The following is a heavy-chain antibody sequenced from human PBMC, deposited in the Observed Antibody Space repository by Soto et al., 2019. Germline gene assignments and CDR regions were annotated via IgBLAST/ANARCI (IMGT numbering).Heavy chain of an antibody. J-gene: IGHJ4*02. Sequence: PGGSLRLSCAASGFTFSSYGMHWVRQAPGKGLEWVAVISYDGSNKYYADSVKGRFTISRDNSKNTLYLQMNSLRAEDTAVYYCAKELKSYYYDSSGYYSPWGQGTLVTAPQ. CDR1: GFTFSSYG. D-gene: IGHD3-22*01. CDR3: AKELKSYYYDSSGYYSP. CDR2: ISYDGSNK. V-gene: IGHV3-30*18.